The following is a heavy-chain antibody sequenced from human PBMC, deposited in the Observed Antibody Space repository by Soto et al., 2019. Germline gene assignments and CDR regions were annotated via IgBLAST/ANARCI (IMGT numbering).Heavy chain of an antibody. CDR1: GYTLTELS. Sequence: ASVKVSCKVSGYTLTELSMHWVRQAPGKGLEWMGGFDPEDGETIYAQKFQGRVTMTGDTSTSTVYMELSSLRSEDTAVYYCARGYSSSWYGPHYYYYGMDVWGQGTTVTVSS. V-gene: IGHV1-24*01. D-gene: IGHD6-13*01. J-gene: IGHJ6*02. CDR2: FDPEDGET. CDR3: ARGYSSSWYGPHYYYYGMDV.